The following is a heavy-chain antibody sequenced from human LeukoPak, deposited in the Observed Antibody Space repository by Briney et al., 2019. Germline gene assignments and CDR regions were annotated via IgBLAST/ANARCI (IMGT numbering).Heavy chain of an antibody. Sequence: PGGSLRLSCAASGFTFSSYEMNWVRQAPGKGLEWVSYISSSGSTIYYADSVKGQFTLSRDNAKNSLYLQMNSLRAEDTAVYYCARGTGYCLDPWGQGTLVTVSS. CDR3: ARGTGYCLDP. V-gene: IGHV3-48*03. J-gene: IGHJ5*02. CDR1: GFTFSSYE. CDR2: ISSSGSTI. D-gene: IGHD7-27*01.